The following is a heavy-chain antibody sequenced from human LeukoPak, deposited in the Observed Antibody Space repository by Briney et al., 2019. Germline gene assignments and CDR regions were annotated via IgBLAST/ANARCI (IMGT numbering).Heavy chain of an antibody. CDR2: ISSGSGTI. D-gene: IGHD3-10*01. J-gene: IGHJ4*02. CDR1: GFTFGSNS. Sequence: GGSLRLSCAASGFTFGSNSMNWVRQAPGKGLEWVSYISSGSGTIYYADSMKGRFTISRDNAKNSQYLQMNSLRAEDTAVYYCARSRGSGSYHPFDYWGQGTLVTVSS. V-gene: IGHV3-48*01. CDR3: ARSRGSGSYHPFDY.